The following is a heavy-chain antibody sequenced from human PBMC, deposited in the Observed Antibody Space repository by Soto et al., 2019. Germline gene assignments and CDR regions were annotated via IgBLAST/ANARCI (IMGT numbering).Heavy chain of an antibody. CDR2: IRTKPEGETT. Sequence: EVQLLESGGGLVKPGGSLRLSCAASGFSXSSAWMNWVRQAPGKGLEWVGRIRTKPEGETTDYPAPVKGRFTISRDDSKTTLYLQMTSLXXXXXXXXXXTTGSNXGYWGQGTLVT. CDR3: TTGSNXGY. V-gene: IGHV3-15*07. CDR1: GFSXSSAW. D-gene: IGHD1-26*01. J-gene: IGHJ4*02.